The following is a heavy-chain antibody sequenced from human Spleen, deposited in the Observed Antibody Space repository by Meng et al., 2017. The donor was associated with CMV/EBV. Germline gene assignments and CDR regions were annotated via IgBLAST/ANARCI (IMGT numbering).Heavy chain of an antibody. J-gene: IGHJ6*02. V-gene: IGHV4-34*01. D-gene: IGHD3-3*01. CDR2: INHSGST. CDR1: GYY. CDR3: ARVPILRFLEWLPYYYYGMDV. Sequence: GYYWSWIRQPPGKGLEWIGEINHSGSTNYNPSLKSRVTISVDTSKNQFSLKLSSVTAADTAVYYCARVPILRFLEWLPYYYYGMDVWGQGTTVTVSS.